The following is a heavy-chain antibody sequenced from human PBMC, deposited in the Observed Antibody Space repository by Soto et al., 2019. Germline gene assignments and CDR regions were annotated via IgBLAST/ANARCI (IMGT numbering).Heavy chain of an antibody. V-gene: IGHV3-33*01. D-gene: IGHD3-22*01. CDR1: GFTFSSYG. Sequence: QPGGSLRLSCAASGFTFSSYGMHWVRQAPGKGLEWVAVIWYDGGNKNYADSVKGRFTISRDNSKNTLYLQMNSLRAEDTAVYYCARNLGHSSGYNCLDYWGQGTLVTVSS. CDR2: IWYDGGNK. J-gene: IGHJ4*02. CDR3: ARNLGHSSGYNCLDY.